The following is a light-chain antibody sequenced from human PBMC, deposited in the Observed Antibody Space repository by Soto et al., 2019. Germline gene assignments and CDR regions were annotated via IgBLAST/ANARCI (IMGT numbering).Light chain of an antibody. Sequence: ERVMTQSPGTLSVSPGERAPLSCRASQSVSSNLAWYQQRPGRAPRLLIYGASTRATGIPARFSGSGSGTEFTLAISSLQSEDFAVYYCQQYNNWPPITFGQGTRLEIK. V-gene: IGKV3-15*01. J-gene: IGKJ5*01. CDR3: QQYNNWPPIT. CDR2: GAS. CDR1: QSVSSN.